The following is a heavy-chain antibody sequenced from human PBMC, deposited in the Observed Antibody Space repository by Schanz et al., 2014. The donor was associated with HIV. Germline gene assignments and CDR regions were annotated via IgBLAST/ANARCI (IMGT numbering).Heavy chain of an antibody. J-gene: IGHJ4*02. CDR1: GFTFSSHA. Sequence: EVQLLESGGGLAQPGGSLRLSCAVSGFTFSSHAMTWVRQAPGKGLEWVSGISISGETTYYADSVKGRFTISRDNSKNTLYLQMSSLRVEDTAVYYCANEEVPNDYWGQGTLVTVSS. CDR3: ANEEVPNDY. V-gene: IGHV3-23*01. CDR2: ISISGETT.